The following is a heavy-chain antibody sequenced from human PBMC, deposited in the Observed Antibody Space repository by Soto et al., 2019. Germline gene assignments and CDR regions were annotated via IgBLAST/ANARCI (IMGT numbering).Heavy chain of an antibody. CDR1: GGSISSYY. V-gene: IGHV4-59*01. D-gene: IGHD5-18*01. CDR2: IYYSGST. CDR3: ARGRALVDTAMVLDY. J-gene: IGHJ4*02. Sequence: LSLTCTVSGGSISSYYWSWIRQPPGKGLEWIGYIYYSGSTNYNPSLKSRVTISVDTSKNQFSLKLSSVTAADTAVYYCARGRALVDTAMVLDYWGQGTLVT.